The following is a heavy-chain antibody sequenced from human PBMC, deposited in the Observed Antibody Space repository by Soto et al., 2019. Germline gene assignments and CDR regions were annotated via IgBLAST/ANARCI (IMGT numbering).Heavy chain of an antibody. D-gene: IGHD6-19*01. CDR2: MNPNSGNT. CDR3: ARARRAAGIFFSHGGMSYYLDY. CDR1: GYTFTSYD. V-gene: IGHV1-8*01. J-gene: IGHJ4*02. Sequence: GASVKVSCKASGYTFTSYDINWVRQATGQGLEWMGWMNPNSGNTGYAQKFQGRVTMTRNTSISTAYMEMSSLRSEDTAVFYCARARRAAGIFFSHGGMSYYLDYWGQGTLVTVSS.